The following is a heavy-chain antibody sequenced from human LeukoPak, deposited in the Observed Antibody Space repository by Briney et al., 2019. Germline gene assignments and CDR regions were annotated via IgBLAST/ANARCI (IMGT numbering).Heavy chain of an antibody. CDR3: ARALRGSDAY. J-gene: IGHJ4*02. CDR2: IRQDGSDK. V-gene: IGHV3-7*01. Sequence: GESLRLSRAASGFVFSNYWMNWVRQVPGKGLQWVAAIRQDGSDKYYADSVKGRFTISRDNAKSSLFLQMNSLRAEDTAVYYCARALRGSDAYWGQGTLVTVSS. D-gene: IGHD3-10*01. CDR1: GFVFSNYW.